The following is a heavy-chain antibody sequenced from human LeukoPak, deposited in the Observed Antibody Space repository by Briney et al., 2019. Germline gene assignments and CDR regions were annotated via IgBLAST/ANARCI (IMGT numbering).Heavy chain of an antibody. J-gene: IGHJ4*02. Sequence: KTSETLSLTCAISGGSINNYYWSWIRQPPGKGLEWIGYIYYSGTTNYSPSLNSRVNISLDTSKNQFSLKLSPVTAADTAVYYCASRDSSGYYCNYWGQGTLVTVSS. CDR3: ASRDSSGYYCNY. D-gene: IGHD3-22*01. CDR2: IYYSGTT. CDR1: GGSINNYY. V-gene: IGHV4-59*01.